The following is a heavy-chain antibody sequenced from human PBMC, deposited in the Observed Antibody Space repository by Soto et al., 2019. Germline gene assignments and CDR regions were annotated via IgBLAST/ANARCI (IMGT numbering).Heavy chain of an antibody. Sequence: SETLSLTCAVSGGSISSGGYSWSWIRQPPGKGLEWIGHIYHSGSTYYNPSLKSRVTISVDTSKNQFSLNLTSVTAADTAVFYCAGLKYFDTSASLAFWGQGTLVTVSS. V-gene: IGHV4-30-2*03. J-gene: IGHJ4*02. CDR1: GGSISSGGYS. CDR2: IYHSGST. D-gene: IGHD3-22*01. CDR3: AGLKYFDTSASLAF.